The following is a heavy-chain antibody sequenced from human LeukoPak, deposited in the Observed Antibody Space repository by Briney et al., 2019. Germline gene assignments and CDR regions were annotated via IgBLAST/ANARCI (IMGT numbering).Heavy chain of an antibody. CDR1: GGSFSGYY. CDR2: INHSGST. J-gene: IGHJ5*02. D-gene: IGHD3-22*01. CDR3: ARQMTRYYDTHFDP. Sequence: PSETLSLTCAVYGGSFSGYYWSWIRQPPGKGLEWIGEINHSGSTNYNPSLKSRVTISVDTSKNQFSLKLSSVTAADTAVYYCARQMTRYYDTHFDPWGQGTLVTVSS. V-gene: IGHV4-34*01.